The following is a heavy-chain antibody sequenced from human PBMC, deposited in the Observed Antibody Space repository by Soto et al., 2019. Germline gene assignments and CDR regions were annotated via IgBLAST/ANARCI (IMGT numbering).Heavy chain of an antibody. CDR3: ARSPILWFGELLNYYGMDV. Sequence: PSETLSLTCTVSGGSISSGGYYWSWIRQHPGKGLEWIGYIYYSGSTYYNPSLKSRVTISVDTSKNQFSLKLSSVTAADTAVYYCARSPILWFGELLNYYGMDVWGQGTTVTSP. V-gene: IGHV4-31*03. J-gene: IGHJ6*02. CDR1: GGSISSGGYY. D-gene: IGHD3-10*01. CDR2: IYYSGST.